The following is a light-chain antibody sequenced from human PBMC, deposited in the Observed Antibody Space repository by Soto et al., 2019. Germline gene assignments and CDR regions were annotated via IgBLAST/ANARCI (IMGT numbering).Light chain of an antibody. CDR3: QQYGTWPPLT. CDR2: DAS. Sequence: DIVMTQSPATLSVSPGEGATLSCRASQSVHSALAWYQQRPGQTPRLLIYDASTRATGIPDRFSGSGSGTEFTLPISSLQSEDFAIYSCQQYGTWPPLTFGGGTKVEI. J-gene: IGKJ4*01. CDR1: QSVHSA. V-gene: IGKV3-15*01.